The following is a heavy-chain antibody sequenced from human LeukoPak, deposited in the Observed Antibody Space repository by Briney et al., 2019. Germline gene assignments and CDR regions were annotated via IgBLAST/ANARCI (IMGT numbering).Heavy chain of an antibody. V-gene: IGHV3-23*01. CDR3: AKDKSSSGWYDGAFDI. CDR1: GFTFSTYA. CDR2: IRGSGGGI. D-gene: IGHD6-19*01. Sequence: GGSLRLSCAASGFTFSTYAMSWVRQAPGKGLEWVSAIRGSGGGIYYADSVKGRFTISRDNSKNTLDLQMNSLRAEDTAVYYCAKDKSSSGWYDGAFDIWGQGSMVTVSS. J-gene: IGHJ3*02.